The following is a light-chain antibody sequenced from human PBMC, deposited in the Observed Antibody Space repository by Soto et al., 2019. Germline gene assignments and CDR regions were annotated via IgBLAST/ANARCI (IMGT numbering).Light chain of an antibody. V-gene: IGLV2-14*01. Sequence: QSVLTQPASVSGSPGQSITISCTGTSSDVGGYNYVSWYQQHPGKAPKLMIYEVSNRPSGVSNRFSGSKSGNTASLTISGLQAEDEADYYCSSYTSSSTSNYVFRTGTKVTVL. CDR1: SSDVGGYNY. CDR3: SSYTSSSTSNYV. J-gene: IGLJ1*01. CDR2: EVS.